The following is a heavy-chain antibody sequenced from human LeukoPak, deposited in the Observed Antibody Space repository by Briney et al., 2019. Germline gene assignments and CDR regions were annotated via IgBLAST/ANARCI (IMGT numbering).Heavy chain of an antibody. J-gene: IGHJ4*02. D-gene: IGHD1-1*01. CDR2: ITAGGDGT. CDR3: AKSHASIWNVYDY. CDR1: GFTFSGYA. Sequence: GGSLRLSCAASGFTFSGYAMSWVRLAPRKGLEWVSAITAGGDGTYYADSVKGRFTISRDNLKHMVFLQMNSLRAEDTAIYYCAKSHASIWNVYDYWGQGTLVTVSS. V-gene: IGHV3-23*01.